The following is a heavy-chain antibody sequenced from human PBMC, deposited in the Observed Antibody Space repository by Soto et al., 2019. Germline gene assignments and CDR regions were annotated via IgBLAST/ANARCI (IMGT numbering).Heavy chain of an antibody. Sequence: VGSLRLSCAASGFAFSAYAMSWVRQAPGKGLEWVSFISGRGDDTHYSDAVKGRFTISRDNAKNSLYLQMNSLRAEDTAVYYCARDQEGNYDILVDIWGQGTMVTVSS. V-gene: IGHV3-23*01. J-gene: IGHJ3*02. CDR1: GFAFSAYA. CDR2: ISGRGDDT. CDR3: ARDQEGNYDILVDI. D-gene: IGHD3-9*01.